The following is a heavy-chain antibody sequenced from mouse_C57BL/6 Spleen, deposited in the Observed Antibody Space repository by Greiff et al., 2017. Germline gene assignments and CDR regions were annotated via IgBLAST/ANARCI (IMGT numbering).Heavy chain of an antibody. CDR1: GYSFTDYN. J-gene: IGHJ3*01. CDR3: ARPHYYGSAWFAY. D-gene: IGHD1-1*01. CDR2: INPNYGTT. V-gene: IGHV1-39*01. Sequence: VQLKESGPELVKPGASVKISCKASGYSFTDYNMNWVKQSNGKSLEWIGVINPNYGTTSYNQKFKGKATLTVDQSSSTAYMQLNSLTSEDSAVYYCARPHYYGSAWFAYWGQGTLVTVSA.